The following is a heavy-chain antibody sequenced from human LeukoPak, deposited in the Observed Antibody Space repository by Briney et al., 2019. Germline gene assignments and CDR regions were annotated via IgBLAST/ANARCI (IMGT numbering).Heavy chain of an antibody. Sequence: SETLSLTCTVSGGSISSGSYYWSWIRQPPGKGLEWIGYIYYSGSTNYNPSLKSRVTISVDTSKNQFSLKLSSVTAADTAVYYCARGRGGDYGWFDPWGQGTLVTVSS. CDR3: ARGRGGDYGWFDP. CDR1: GGSISSGSYY. V-gene: IGHV4-61*01. CDR2: IYYSGST. D-gene: IGHD4-17*01. J-gene: IGHJ5*02.